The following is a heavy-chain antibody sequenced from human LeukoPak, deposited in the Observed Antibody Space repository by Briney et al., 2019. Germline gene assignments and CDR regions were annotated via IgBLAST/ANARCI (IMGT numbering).Heavy chain of an antibody. CDR1: GYTFTGYY. CDR2: MNPNSGNT. V-gene: IGHV1-8*03. D-gene: IGHD3-10*01. J-gene: IGHJ6*03. Sequence: ASVKVSCKASGYTFTGYYMHWVRQATGQGLEWMGWMNPNSGNTGYAQKFQGRVTITRNTSISTAYMELSSLRSEDTAVYYCARGPSAFYYYGSGSLKKINYYYYYMDVWGKGTTVTVSS. CDR3: ARGPSAFYYYGSGSLKKINYYYYYMDV.